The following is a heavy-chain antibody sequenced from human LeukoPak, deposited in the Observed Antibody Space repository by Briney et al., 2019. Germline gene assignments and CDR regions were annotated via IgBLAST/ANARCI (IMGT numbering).Heavy chain of an antibody. Sequence: GGSLRLSCAASGFTSNDYYMNWIRQAPGKGLEWVSYISSSGSSIHYADSVKGRFTISRDNAKNSLFLQMNSLRAEDTAVYYCVRASYYYDTSGSPRGWFDPWGQGTLVTVSS. CDR2: ISSSGSSI. J-gene: IGHJ5*02. CDR3: VRASYYYDTSGSPRGWFDP. V-gene: IGHV3-11*01. D-gene: IGHD3-22*01. CDR1: GFTSNDYY.